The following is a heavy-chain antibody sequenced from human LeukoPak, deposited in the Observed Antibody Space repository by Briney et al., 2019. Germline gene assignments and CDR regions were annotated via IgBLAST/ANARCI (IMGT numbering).Heavy chain of an antibody. D-gene: IGHD3-22*01. V-gene: IGHV1-24*01. Sequence: ASVKASCKVSGYTLTELSMHWVRQAPGKGPEWMGGFDPEDGETIYAQKFQGRVTMTEDTSTDTAYMELSSLRSEDTAVYYCATDLTSVANYYDSSGYPLDYWGQGTLVTVSS. CDR1: GYTLTELS. CDR3: ATDLTSVANYYDSSGYPLDY. CDR2: FDPEDGET. J-gene: IGHJ4*02.